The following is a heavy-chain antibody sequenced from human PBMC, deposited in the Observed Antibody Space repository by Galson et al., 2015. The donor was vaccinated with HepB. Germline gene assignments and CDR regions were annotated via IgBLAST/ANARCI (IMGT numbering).Heavy chain of an antibody. V-gene: IGHV1-18*04. Sequence: SVKVSCKASGYTFTSYGISWVRQAPGQGLEWMGWISAYNGDTNYVQNLQGRVTMTTDTSTSTASMELRSLRSDDTAVYYCARSGSMIVVVDGFDIWGQGTMVTVSS. CDR1: GYTFTSYG. D-gene: IGHD3-22*01. J-gene: IGHJ3*02. CDR3: ARSGSMIVVVDGFDI. CDR2: ISAYNGDT.